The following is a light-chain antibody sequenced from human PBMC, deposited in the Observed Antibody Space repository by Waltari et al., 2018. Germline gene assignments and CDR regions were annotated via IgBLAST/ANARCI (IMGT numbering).Light chain of an antibody. CDR2: GNN. CDR1: SSNIGAPYD. Sequence: QSVLTQPPSVSGAPGQSVTISCTGSSSNIGAPYDVHWYQQLPGTAPKLHIYGNNNRPSGVPDRFSGSTSGTAASLAITGLQAEDEADYYCQSYDTNVRGSVFGGGTKLTVL. J-gene: IGLJ3*02. CDR3: QSYDTNVRGSV. V-gene: IGLV1-40*01.